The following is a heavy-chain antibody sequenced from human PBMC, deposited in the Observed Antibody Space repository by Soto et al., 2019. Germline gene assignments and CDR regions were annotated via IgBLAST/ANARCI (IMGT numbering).Heavy chain of an antibody. V-gene: IGHV4-39*01. CDR3: ARRMEAVPGPPED. Sequence: QLQLQESGPGLVKPSETLSLTCTVSGGSISRSSYFWGWIRQPPGKGLERVGSIYYSGNTYYNPSLKSRVTISVDTYKNQFSLRLSSVSAADTAVYYGARRMEAVPGPPEDWGQGTLVTVSS. CDR1: GGSISRSSYF. CDR2: IYYSGNT. J-gene: IGHJ4*02. D-gene: IGHD6-19*01.